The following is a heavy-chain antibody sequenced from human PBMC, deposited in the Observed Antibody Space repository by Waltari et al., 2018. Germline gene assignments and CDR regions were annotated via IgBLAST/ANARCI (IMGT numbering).Heavy chain of an antibody. Sequence: QVQLVQSGAEVKKPGSSVKVSCKASGGTCSSYAISWGRQAPGQGLEWMGRIIPILGIANYAQKFQGRVTITADKSTSTAYMELSSLRSEDTAVYYCARDSNFGFDPWGQGTLVTVSS. CDR2: IIPILGIA. D-gene: IGHD4-4*01. V-gene: IGHV1-69*09. CDR1: GGTCSSYA. CDR3: ARDSNFGFDP. J-gene: IGHJ5*02.